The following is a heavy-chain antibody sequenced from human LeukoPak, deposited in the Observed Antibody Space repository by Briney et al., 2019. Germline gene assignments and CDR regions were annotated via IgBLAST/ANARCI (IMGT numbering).Heavy chain of an antibody. CDR2: IKQDGSEK. Sequence: GGSLRLSCAGSGFSLGNSWKNWFRQTPGKGLEWVANIKQDGSEKYVDSVKGRFTISRDIAKTSLYLPMNSLRAEDTAVYYCAREAASHFTWGQGTLVTASS. V-gene: IGHV3-7*01. J-gene: IGHJ5*02. CDR1: GFSLGNSW. D-gene: IGHD6-25*01. CDR3: AREAASHFT.